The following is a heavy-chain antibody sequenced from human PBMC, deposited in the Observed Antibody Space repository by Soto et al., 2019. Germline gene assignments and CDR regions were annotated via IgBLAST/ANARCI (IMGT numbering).Heavy chain of an antibody. CDR3: ATDAMVRHGMDV. CDR2: FDPEDGET. Sequence: ASVRVSCKVSGYTLTELSMHWVRQAPGKGLEWMGGFDPEDGETIYAQKFQGRVTMTEDTSTDTAYMELSSLRSEDTAVYYCATDAMVRHGMDVWGQGTTVTVSS. J-gene: IGHJ6*02. CDR1: GYTLTELS. D-gene: IGHD3-10*01. V-gene: IGHV1-24*01.